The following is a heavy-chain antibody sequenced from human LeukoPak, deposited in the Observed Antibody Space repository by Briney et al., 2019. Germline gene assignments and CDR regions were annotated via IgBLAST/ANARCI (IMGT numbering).Heavy chain of an antibody. Sequence: GASVKVSCKASGYTFTGYYMHWVRQAPGQGLEWMGRIIPIFGTANYAQKFQGRVTITTDESTSTAYMELSSLRSEDTAVYYCARAPPKLWKYFDYWGQGTLVTVSS. CDR2: IIPIFGTA. D-gene: IGHD1-1*01. CDR1: GYTFTGYY. V-gene: IGHV1-69*05. J-gene: IGHJ4*02. CDR3: ARAPPKLWKYFDY.